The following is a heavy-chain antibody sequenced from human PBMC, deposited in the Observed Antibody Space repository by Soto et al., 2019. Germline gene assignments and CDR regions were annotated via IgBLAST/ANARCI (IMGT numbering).Heavy chain of an antibody. CDR3: ARGGRGGYCSGGSCYFY. CDR2: IYYSGST. J-gene: IGHJ4*02. V-gene: IGHV4-61*01. Sequence: PSETLSLTCTVSGGSVSSGSYYWSWIRQPPGKGLEWIGYIYYSGSTNYNPSLKSRVTISVDTSKNQFSLKLSSVTAADTAFYYCARGGRGGYCSGGSCYFYWGQGTLVTVSS. D-gene: IGHD2-15*01. CDR1: GGSVSSGSYY.